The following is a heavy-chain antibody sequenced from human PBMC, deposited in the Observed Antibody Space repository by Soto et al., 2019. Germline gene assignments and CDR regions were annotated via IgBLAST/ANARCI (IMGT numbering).Heavy chain of an antibody. J-gene: IGHJ4*02. V-gene: IGHV4-34*01. CDR3: ARGLRMEWLHVILDY. CDR1: GGSFSGYY. Sequence: LSLTCAVYGGSFSGYYWSWIRQPPGKGLEWIGEINHSGSTNYNPSLKSRVTISVDTSKNQFSLKLSSVTAADTAVYYCARGLRMEWLHVILDYWGQGTLVTLSS. CDR2: INHSGST. D-gene: IGHD5-12*01.